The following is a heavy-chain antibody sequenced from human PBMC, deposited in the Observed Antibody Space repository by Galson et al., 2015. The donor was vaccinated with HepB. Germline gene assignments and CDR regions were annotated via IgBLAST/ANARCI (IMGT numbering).Heavy chain of an antibody. CDR3: AAALTVTSGFGGGDY. J-gene: IGHJ4*02. D-gene: IGHD4-11*01. Sequence: SVKVSCKASGFTFTSSAMQWVRQARGQRLEWIGWIVVGSGNTNYAQKFQERVTITRDMSTSTAYMELSSLRSEDTAVYYCAAALTVTSGFGGGDYWGQGTLVTVSS. V-gene: IGHV1-58*02. CDR1: GFTFTSSA. CDR2: IVVGSGNT.